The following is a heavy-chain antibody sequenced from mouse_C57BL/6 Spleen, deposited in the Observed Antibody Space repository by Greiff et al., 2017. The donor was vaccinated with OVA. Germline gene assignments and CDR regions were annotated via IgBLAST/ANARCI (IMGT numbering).Heavy chain of an antibody. J-gene: IGHJ2*01. CDR1: GYTFTSYW. D-gene: IGHD2-1*01. V-gene: IGHV1-50*01. CDR3: ARNGNYWDY. CDR2: IDPSDSYT. Sequence: VKLQQPGAELVKPGASVKLSCKASGYTFTSYWMQWVKQRPGQGLEWIGEIDPSDSYTNYNQKFKGKATLTVDTSSSTAYMQLSSLTSEDSAVYYCARNGNYWDYWGQGTTLTVSS.